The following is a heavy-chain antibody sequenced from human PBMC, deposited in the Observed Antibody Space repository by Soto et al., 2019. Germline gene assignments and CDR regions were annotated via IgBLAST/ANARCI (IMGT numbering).Heavy chain of an antibody. CDR3: ARSPDLEWLFRP. CDR2: IYYSGST. CDR1: GGSISSSSYY. V-gene: IGHV4-39*01. J-gene: IGHJ5*02. Sequence: SETLSLTCTVSGGSISSSSYYWGWIRQPPGKGLEWIGSIYYSGSTYYNPSLKSRVTISVDTSKNQFSLKLSSVTAADTAVYYCARSPDLEWLFRPWGQGTLVTVSS. D-gene: IGHD3-3*01.